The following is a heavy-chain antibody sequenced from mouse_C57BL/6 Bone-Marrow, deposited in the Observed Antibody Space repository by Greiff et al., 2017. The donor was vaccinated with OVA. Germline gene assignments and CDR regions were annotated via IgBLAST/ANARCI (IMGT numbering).Heavy chain of an antibody. CDR2: INPNNGGT. J-gene: IGHJ2*01. V-gene: IGHV1-18*01. CDR1: GYTFTDYN. D-gene: IGHD1-1*01. Sequence: EVMLVESGPELVKPGASVKIPCKASGYTFTDYNMDWVKQSHGKSLEWIGDINPNNGGTIYNQKFKGKATLTVDKSSSTAYMELRSLTSEDTAVYYCAREYYGSRGGYYFDYWGQGTTLTVSS. CDR3: AREYYGSRGGYYFDY.